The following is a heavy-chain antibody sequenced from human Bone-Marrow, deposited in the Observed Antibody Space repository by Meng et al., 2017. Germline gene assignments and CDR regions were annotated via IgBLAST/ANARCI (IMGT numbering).Heavy chain of an antibody. V-gene: IGHV4-61*01. CDR3: ARVWYYGSGSYYNAPAFDI. Sequence: ESLKISCTVSGGSVSSGSYYWSWIRQPPGKGLEWIGYIYYSGSTNYNPSLKSRVTISVDTSKNQFSLKLSSVTAADTAVYYCARVWYYGSGSYYNAPAFDIWGQGTMVTVSS. CDR1: GGSVSSGSYY. CDR2: IYYSGST. J-gene: IGHJ3*02. D-gene: IGHD3-10*01.